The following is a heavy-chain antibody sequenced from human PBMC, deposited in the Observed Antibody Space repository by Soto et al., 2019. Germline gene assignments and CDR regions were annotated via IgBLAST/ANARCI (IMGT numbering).Heavy chain of an antibody. J-gene: IGHJ4*02. CDR1: GFTFSSDA. V-gene: IGHV3-23*01. CDR3: AKVDCISASCYRPTY. Sequence: EVQLLESGGGLVQPGGSLRLSFAAFGFTFSSDAMSWVRQAPGKGLEWVSAASSSGGNTYYADSVKGRFTISRDNSKNTLYLQMNSLRAEDTAVYYCAKVDCISASCYRPTYWGQGTLVTVSS. CDR2: ASSSGGNT. D-gene: IGHD2-2*01.